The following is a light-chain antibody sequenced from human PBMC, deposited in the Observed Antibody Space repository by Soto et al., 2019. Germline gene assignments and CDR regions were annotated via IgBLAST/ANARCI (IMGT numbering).Light chain of an antibody. V-gene: IGKV3D-20*02. CDR3: QQRSSWPFT. J-gene: IGKJ3*01. CDR1: RTVDGNY. CDR2: SAS. Sequence: PGERATLSCRASRTVDGNYLAWYHQKPGQPPRLLIHSASTRAPGIPDRFSASGAGTDFTLTISSLEPEDFAVYYCQQRSSWPFTFGPGTKVDIK.